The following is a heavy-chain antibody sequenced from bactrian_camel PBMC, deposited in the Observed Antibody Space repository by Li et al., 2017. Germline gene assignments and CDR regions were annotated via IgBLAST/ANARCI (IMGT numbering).Heavy chain of an antibody. J-gene: IGHJ6*01. Sequence: HVQLVESGGGLVQPGGSLRLSCAASRFTFSSYYMSWVRQAPGKALEWVSTIASHGANTYYADSVKGRFTISRDNAHNTLYLWANSLNTEDTGLYYCATGTDLASWGQGTQVTVS. CDR3: ATGTDLAS. CDR1: RFTFSSYY. CDR2: IASHGANT. D-gene: IGHD1*01. V-gene: IGHV3-2*01.